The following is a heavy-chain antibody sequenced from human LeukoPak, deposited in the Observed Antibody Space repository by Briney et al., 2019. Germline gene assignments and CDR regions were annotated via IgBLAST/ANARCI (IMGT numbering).Heavy chain of an antibody. CDR3: ARVYYDSSGYYSLDAFDI. CDR1: GFTLSTYW. J-gene: IGHJ3*02. V-gene: IGHV3-74*01. D-gene: IGHD3-22*01. Sequence: GGSLRLSCAASGFTLSTYWMHWVRQAPGKGLVWVSRINTDGSYTTYADSVKGRFTISRDNAKNTLYLQMNSLRAEDTAVYYCARVYYDSSGYYSLDAFDIWGQGTMVTVSS. CDR2: INTDGSYT.